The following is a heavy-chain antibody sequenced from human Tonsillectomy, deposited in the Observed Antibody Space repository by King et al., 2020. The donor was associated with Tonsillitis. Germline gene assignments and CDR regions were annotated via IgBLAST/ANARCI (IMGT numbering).Heavy chain of an antibody. CDR3: ARGTKGDSVVLPATYYFDD. Sequence: VQLQQWGAGLLKPSETLSLTCAVYGGSFSGYYCSWIRQPPGKGLEWIGEINHSGSTNNNPSLKSRVTISVDTSRNQFSLKLSSVTAADTAVYYCARGTKGDSVVLPATYYFDDWGQGTLVTVSS. CDR2: INHSGST. J-gene: IGHJ4*02. D-gene: IGHD2-2*01. CDR1: GGSFSGYY. V-gene: IGHV4-34*01.